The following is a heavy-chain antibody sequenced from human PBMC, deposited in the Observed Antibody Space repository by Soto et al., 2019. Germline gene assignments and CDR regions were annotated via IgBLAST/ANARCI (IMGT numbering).Heavy chain of an antibody. J-gene: IGHJ4*02. CDR1: GYTFTSYG. CDR2: ISAYSGNT. V-gene: IGHV1-18*01. CDR3: ARDRRDGYNRDFDY. Sequence: ASVKVSCKASGYTFTSYGISWVRQAPGQGLEWMGWISAYSGNTNYAQKHQGRVTMTTDTSTSTAYMELRSLRSDDTAVYYCARDRRDGYNRDFDYWGQGTLVTVSS. D-gene: IGHD5-12*01.